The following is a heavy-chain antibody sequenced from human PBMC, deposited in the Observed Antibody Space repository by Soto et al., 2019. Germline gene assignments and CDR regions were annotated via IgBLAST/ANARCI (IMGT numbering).Heavy chain of an antibody. CDR3: ARDDRTYYGSGSYYNVA. D-gene: IGHD3-10*01. CDR2: ISTYNGNS. Sequence: ASVKVSCKASGYTFTTYGITWVRQAPGQGLEWMGWISTYNGNSNYAQKLQGRVTMTTDTSTSTAYMELRSLRSDDTAVYYCARDDRTYYGSGSYYNVAWGQGTLVTVSS. J-gene: IGHJ5*02. V-gene: IGHV1-18*01. CDR1: GYTFTTYG.